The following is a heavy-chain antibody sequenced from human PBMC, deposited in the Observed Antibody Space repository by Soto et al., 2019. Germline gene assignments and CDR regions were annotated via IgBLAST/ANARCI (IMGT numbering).Heavy chain of an antibody. V-gene: IGHV3-7*01. CDR1: GFTFSSYW. CDR3: ASHYDSSGYYPDY. Sequence: GGSLRLSCAASGFTFSSYWMSWVRQAPGKGLEWVANIKQDGSEKYYVDSVKGRFTISRDNAKNSLYLQMNSLRAEDAAVYYWASHYDSSGYYPDYWGQGTLVTVSS. J-gene: IGHJ4*02. D-gene: IGHD3-22*01. CDR2: IKQDGSEK.